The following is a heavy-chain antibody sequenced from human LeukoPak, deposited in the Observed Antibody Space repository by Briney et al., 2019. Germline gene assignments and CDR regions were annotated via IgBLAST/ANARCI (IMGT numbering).Heavy chain of an antibody. CDR3: ARESLGTVDY. J-gene: IGHJ4*02. Sequence: GGSLRLSCAASGFSFSSYEMNWVRQAPGKGLEWVLYISNGGSTIYYADSVKGRFTISRDNAKNSLYLQLNSLRAEDTAVYYCARESLGTVDYWGQGTLVTVSS. CDR2: ISNGGSTI. CDR1: GFSFSSYE. D-gene: IGHD7-27*01. V-gene: IGHV3-48*03.